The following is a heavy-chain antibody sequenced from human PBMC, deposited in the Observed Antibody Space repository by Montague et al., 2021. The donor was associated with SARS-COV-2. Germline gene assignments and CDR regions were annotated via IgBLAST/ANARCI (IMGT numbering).Heavy chain of an antibody. V-gene: IGHV4-31*03. Sequence: TLSLTCTVSGNSVNTGGYYWSWIRQLPGKGLEWIGYIYYSGTTSYXRSLQSRLIISVDTSKNQFSLSLTSVTAADTAVYYCARAVVTNYNFWSGYSRVPDANWFDPWGQGTLVTVSS. CDR1: GNSVNTGGYY. CDR3: ARAVVTNYNFWSGYSRVPDANWFDP. CDR2: IYYSGTT. J-gene: IGHJ5*02. D-gene: IGHD3-3*01.